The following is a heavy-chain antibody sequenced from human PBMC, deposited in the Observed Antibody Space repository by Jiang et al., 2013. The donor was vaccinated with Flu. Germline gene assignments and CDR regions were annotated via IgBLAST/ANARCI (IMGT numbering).Heavy chain of an antibody. CDR2: INPKSGGT. D-gene: IGHD3-22*01. CDR3: VRDLRNSGYYEGAY. Sequence: QLVESGADVKKPGASVKVSCKASGYTFTGYFMHWVRQAPGQGLEWMGWINPKSGGTNYAQKFQGRVTLTRDTSISTAYMELSSLRSDDTAVYYCVRDLRNSGYYEGAYWGQGTLVTVSS. J-gene: IGHJ4*02. V-gene: IGHV1-2*02. CDR1: GYTFTGYF.